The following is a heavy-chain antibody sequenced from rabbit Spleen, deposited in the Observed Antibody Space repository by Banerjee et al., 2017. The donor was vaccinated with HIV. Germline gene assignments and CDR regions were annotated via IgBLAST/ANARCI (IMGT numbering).Heavy chain of an antibody. J-gene: IGHJ4*01. Sequence: QEQLEESGGGLVKPEGPLTLTCKASGFSFSRYYYMCWVRQAPGKGLEWIACIYIGGGNTYYASWAKGRFTISKTSTTVDLKMTSLTAADTATYFCARTADYHSYDLWGQGTLVTVS. D-gene: IGHD2-1*01. CDR3: ARTADYHSYDL. CDR1: GFSFSRYYY. CDR2: IYIGGGNT. V-gene: IGHV1S45*01.